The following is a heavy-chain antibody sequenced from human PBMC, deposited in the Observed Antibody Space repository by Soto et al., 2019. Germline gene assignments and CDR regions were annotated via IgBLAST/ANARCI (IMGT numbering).Heavy chain of an antibody. Sequence: PGVSRTLACAAAGVSICSCSMNYVRQAPGKGLEWVSAISGSGGSTYYADSVKGRFTISRDNSKNTLYLQMNSLRAEDTAVYYCAKYVLRSPLTYFDYWGQGTLVTVSS. V-gene: IGHV3-23*01. CDR2: ISGSGGST. D-gene: IGHD4-17*01. CDR3: AKYVLRSPLTYFDY. J-gene: IGHJ4*02. CDR1: GVSICSCS.